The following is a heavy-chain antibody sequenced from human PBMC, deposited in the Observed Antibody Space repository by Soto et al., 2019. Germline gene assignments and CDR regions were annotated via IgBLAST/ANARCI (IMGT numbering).Heavy chain of an antibody. J-gene: IGHJ4*02. Sequence: LQLQESGPGLVKPSETLSLTCTVSGGSISSSSYYWGWIRQPPGKGLEWIGSIYYSGSTYYNPSLKTRVTISVDTSKNQFSLKQSSVTAADTSVYYCASVHRRQQLPDYWGQGTLVTGSS. CDR2: IYYSGST. CDR1: GGSISSSSYY. CDR3: ASVHRRQQLPDY. D-gene: IGHD6-13*01. V-gene: IGHV4-39*01.